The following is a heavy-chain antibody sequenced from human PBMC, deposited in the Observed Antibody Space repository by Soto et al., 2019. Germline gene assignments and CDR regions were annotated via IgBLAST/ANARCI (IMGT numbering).Heavy chain of an antibody. V-gene: IGHV3-9*01. CDR1: GFTFDDFA. CDR2: INWNSGDI. Sequence: EMQLVESGGGLVQPGRSLRLSCAASGFTFDDFAMHWVRQAPGKGLEWVSGINWNSGDIDYADSVRGRFTISRDNAKNALDLQMNSLRAEDAAFYYCVKDIGASGAYWYFDLWGRGTLVTVSS. D-gene: IGHD2-8*02. CDR3: VKDIGASGAYWYFDL. J-gene: IGHJ2*01.